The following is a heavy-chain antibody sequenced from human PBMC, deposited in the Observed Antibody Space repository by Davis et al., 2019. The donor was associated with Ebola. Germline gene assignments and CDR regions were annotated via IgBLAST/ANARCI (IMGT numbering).Heavy chain of an antibody. Sequence: SETLSLTCTVSGCSFSSYYWRWIRQPPGKGLEWMGYISYSGSTNYNPSLKSRVTISVDTSKNQFSLKLSSVTAADTAVYYCARDTGWSPERGYFYDGMDVWGHGTTVIVSS. D-gene: IGHD3-10*01. CDR2: ISYSGST. CDR1: GCSFSSYY. V-gene: IGHV4-59*01. J-gene: IGHJ6*02. CDR3: ARDTGWSPERGYFYDGMDV.